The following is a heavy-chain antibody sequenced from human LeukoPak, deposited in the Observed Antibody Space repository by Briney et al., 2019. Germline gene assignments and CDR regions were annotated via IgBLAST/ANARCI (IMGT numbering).Heavy chain of an antibody. Sequence: GGSLRLSCAASGFTFSSYSMNWVRQAPGKGLEWVSSISSSSSYIYYAHSAKGRFTISRDNAKNSLHLQRNSLRAQDTAVIYVARTPAIVVVPAAMEYYCDYWGQGTLVTVSS. V-gene: IGHV3-21*01. J-gene: IGHJ4*02. D-gene: IGHD2-2*01. CDR3: ARTPAIVVVPAAMEYYCDY. CDR2: ISSSSSYI. CDR1: GFTFSSYS.